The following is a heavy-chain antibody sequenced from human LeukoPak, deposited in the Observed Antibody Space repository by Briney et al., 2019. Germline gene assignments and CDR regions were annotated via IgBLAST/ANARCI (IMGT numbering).Heavy chain of an antibody. D-gene: IGHD1-26*01. V-gene: IGHV3-20*04. CDR1: GYPFNKYG. Sequence: GESLRLSCVDSGYPFNKYGMSWVRQVPGKGLELVSCILANGDSLSYADSVRGRFTVSRDNGKNVLFLQMNNPRTEDTALYFCARVRNRYSGSYPSTHGAFDIWGQGTMVTVSS. CDR2: ILANGDSL. J-gene: IGHJ3*02. CDR3: ARVRNRYSGSYPSTHGAFDI.